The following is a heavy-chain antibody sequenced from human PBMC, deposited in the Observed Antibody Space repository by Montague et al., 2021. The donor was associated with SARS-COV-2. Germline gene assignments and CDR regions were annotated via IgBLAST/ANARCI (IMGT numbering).Heavy chain of an antibody. Sequence: SETLSLTCTVSGGSISSSSYHWTWIRQSPGGGLEWIGQINYGGSTKYNPSLRSRVTISIDTSKNQFSLKLTSVTAADTAVYYCARGAPGYWGQGTLVTVSS. D-gene: IGHD1-1*01. CDR3: ARGAPGY. CDR1: GGSISSSSYH. J-gene: IGHJ4*02. CDR2: INYGGST. V-gene: IGHV4-39*07.